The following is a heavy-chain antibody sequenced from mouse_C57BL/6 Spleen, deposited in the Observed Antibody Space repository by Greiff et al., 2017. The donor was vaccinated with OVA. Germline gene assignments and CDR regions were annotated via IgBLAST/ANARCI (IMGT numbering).Heavy chain of an antibody. CDR1: GYTFTSYW. Sequence: VQLQQSGTVLARPGASVKMSCKTSGYTFTSYWMHWVKQRPGQGLEWIGAIYPGNGDTSYNEKFKGKAKLTAVTSASTAYMELSSLTHEDSAVSYCTIRFDGSSLCYFDYWGQGTTLTVSS. V-gene: IGHV1-5*01. CDR2: IYPGNGDT. CDR3: TIRFDGSSLCYFDY. D-gene: IGHD1-1*01. J-gene: IGHJ2*01.